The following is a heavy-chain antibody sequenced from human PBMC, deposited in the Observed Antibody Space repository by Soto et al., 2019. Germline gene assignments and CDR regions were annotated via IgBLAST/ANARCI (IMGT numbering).Heavy chain of an antibody. CDR3: ARAAEYSSSWYFDY. J-gene: IGHJ4*02. CDR1: GGSISSGGYY. CDR2: IYYSGST. V-gene: IGHV4-31*03. Sequence: SETLSLTCTVSGGSISSGGYYWSWIRQHPGKGLEWIGYIYYSGSTYYNPSLKSRVTISVDTSKNQFSLKLSSVTAADTAVYYCARAAEYSSSWYFDYWGQGTLVTVSS. D-gene: IGHD6-13*01.